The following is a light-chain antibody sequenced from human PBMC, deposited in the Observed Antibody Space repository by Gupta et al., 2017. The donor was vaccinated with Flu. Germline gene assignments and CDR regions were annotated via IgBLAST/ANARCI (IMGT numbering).Light chain of an antibody. J-gene: IGKJ2*01. CDR3: QRDEDLPQYT. CDR2: GAS. V-gene: IGKV3-15*01. Sequence: EILLTQSPATLSVSPGERATLSCRASQNIGSKLAWYQQKPGQSPRLLIYGASTRDAGIPARFGGSGSGKDFTLTVSSRQSEDFAVYYCQRDEDLPQYTFGQGTKLEIK. CDR1: QNIGSK.